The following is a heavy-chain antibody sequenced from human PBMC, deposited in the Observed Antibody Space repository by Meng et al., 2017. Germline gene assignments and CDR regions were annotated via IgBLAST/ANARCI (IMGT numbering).Heavy chain of an antibody. CDR3: ARYSYGSGGYRITGPFDY. CDR2: IYHSGST. J-gene: IGHJ4*02. D-gene: IGHD6-19*01. CDR1: SGSYSCHH. Sequence: QLWWVASRLPLSAAPSLSCAVYSGSYSCHHWCGIRQPPGKRLEWMGEIYHSGSTTYNQAPKSRVTITIDTSKNQFSLKLSSVTAADTAVYYCARYSYGSGGYRITGPFDYWGQGTLVTVSS. V-gene: IGHV4-34*01.